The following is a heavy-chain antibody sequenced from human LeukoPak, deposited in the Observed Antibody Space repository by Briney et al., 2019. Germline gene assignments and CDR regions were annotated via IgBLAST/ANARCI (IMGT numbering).Heavy chain of an antibody. V-gene: IGHV4-59*01. CDR1: GDSISSYY. D-gene: IGHD1-26*01. CDR3: ARGSLSGNYPGGWFDP. Sequence: PSETLSLTCTVSGDSISSYYWYWFRQLPGKELEWIACIYYSGITHYNPSLKSRVTISVDTSKNQFSLKLSSVTAADTAVYYCARGSLSGNYPGGWFDPWGQGTLVTVSS. CDR2: IYYSGIT. J-gene: IGHJ5*02.